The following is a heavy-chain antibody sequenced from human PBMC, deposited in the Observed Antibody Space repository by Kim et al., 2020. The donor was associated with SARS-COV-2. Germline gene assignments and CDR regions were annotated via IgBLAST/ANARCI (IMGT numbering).Heavy chain of an antibody. D-gene: IGHD4-4*01. CDR3: ATRNTVAIDY. Sequence: SVKVSCKSSGATFYSDALSWVRQAPGQGLEWMGRIIPILNVANYAQNFLGRLTITADKSTNTAYMELTNLRSEDTALYYCATRNTVAIDYWGQGTLVTVS. CDR2: IIPILNVA. V-gene: IGHV1-69*04. CDR1: GATFYSDA. J-gene: IGHJ4*02.